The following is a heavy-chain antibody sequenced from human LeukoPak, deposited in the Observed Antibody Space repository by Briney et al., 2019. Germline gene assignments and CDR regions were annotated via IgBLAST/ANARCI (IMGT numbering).Heavy chain of an antibody. CDR3: AKKNNYDFWSGHYYFDY. J-gene: IGHJ4*02. Sequence: PGGSLRLSFSGSVITFSGQPVRSGRQARAKVLEMVPRFSWNGRSTFYADSVKGRFTISRDNSKNTLYLQMNSLRAEDTAVYYCAKKNNYDFWSGHYYFDYWGQGTLVTVSS. CDR2: FSWNGRST. D-gene: IGHD3-3*01. V-gene: IGHV3-23*01. CDR1: VITFSGQP.